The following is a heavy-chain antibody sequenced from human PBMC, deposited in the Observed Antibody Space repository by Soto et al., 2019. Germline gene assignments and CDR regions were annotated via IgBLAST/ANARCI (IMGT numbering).Heavy chain of an antibody. CDR3: AGDAFDI. CDR1: GFTFSNYG. Sequence: GGSLRLSCAASGFTFSNYGIHWVRQAPGKGLEYVSAISSNGGSTYYAKSVKGRFTISRDNAKNTVFLQMGSLRAEDMGVYYSAGDAFDIWGQGTMVTVSS. V-gene: IGHV3-64*01. J-gene: IGHJ3*02. CDR2: ISSNGGST.